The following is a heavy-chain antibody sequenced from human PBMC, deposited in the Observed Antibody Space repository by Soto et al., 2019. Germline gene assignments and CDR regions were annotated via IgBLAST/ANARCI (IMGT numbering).Heavy chain of an antibody. Sequence: GGSLRLSCAASGFTFDDYAMHWVRQAPGKGLEWVSGISWNSGSIGYADSVKGRFTISRDNAKNSLYLQMNSLRAEDTALYYCAKAYLHRGVITGWYFDLWGRGTLVTVSS. CDR3: AKAYLHRGVITGWYFDL. J-gene: IGHJ2*01. CDR2: ISWNSGSI. D-gene: IGHD3-10*01. CDR1: GFTFDDYA. V-gene: IGHV3-9*01.